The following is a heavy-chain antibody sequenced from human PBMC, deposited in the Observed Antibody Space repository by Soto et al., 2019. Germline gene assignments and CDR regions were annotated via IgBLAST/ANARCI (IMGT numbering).Heavy chain of an antibody. CDR3: ARRQGVATISDWFDP. D-gene: IGHD5-12*01. CDR2: IYYSGST. Sequence: PSETLSLTCSVSGGSISSRSYFWGWIRQPPGKGLEWIGSIYYSGSTNYNPSLKSRVTISVDTSKNQFSLKLSSVTAADTAVYYCARRQGVATISDWFDPWGQGTLVTVSS. J-gene: IGHJ5*02. CDR1: GGSISSRSYF. V-gene: IGHV4-39*07.